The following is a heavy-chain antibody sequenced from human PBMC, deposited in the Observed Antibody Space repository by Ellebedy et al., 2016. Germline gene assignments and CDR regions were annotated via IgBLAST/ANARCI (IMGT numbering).Heavy chain of an antibody. D-gene: IGHD2-2*02. CDR2: IYYSGST. CDR3: ARDRAYCSSTSCYIGWFDP. J-gene: IGHJ5*02. Sequence: SETLSLXCTVSGGSISSGDYYWSWIRQPPGKGLEWIGYIYYSGSTYYNPSLKSRVTISVDTSKNQFSLKLSSVTAADTAVYYCARDRAYCSSTSCYIGWFDPWGQGTLVTVSS. V-gene: IGHV4-30-4*01. CDR1: GGSISSGDYY.